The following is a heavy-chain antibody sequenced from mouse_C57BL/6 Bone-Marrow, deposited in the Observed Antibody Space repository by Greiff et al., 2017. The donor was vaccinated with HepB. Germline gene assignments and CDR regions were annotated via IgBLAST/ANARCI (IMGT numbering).Heavy chain of an antibody. Sequence: EVQLVESGGGLVKPGGSLKLSCAASGFTFSSYTMSWVRQIPEKRLEWVATISGGGGNTYYPDSVKGRFTISRDNAKNPLYLQMSSLRSEDTALYYCADDDYAYAMDYWGQGTSVTVSS. J-gene: IGHJ4*01. CDR1: GFTFSSYT. V-gene: IGHV5-9*01. CDR3: ADDDYAYAMDY. D-gene: IGHD2-4*01. CDR2: ISGGGGNT.